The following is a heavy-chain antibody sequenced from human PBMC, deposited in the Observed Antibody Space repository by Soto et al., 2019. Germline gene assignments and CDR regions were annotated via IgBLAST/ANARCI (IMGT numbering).Heavy chain of an antibody. J-gene: IGHJ4*02. D-gene: IGHD4-17*01. CDR1: GFSFSSYG. CDR3: ARDDSYGDNGLEY. Sequence: QVQLVESGGGVVQPGRSLRLSCAASGFSFSSYGMHWVRQAPGKGLEWVAVILDDGSDKDYADAVKGRFTISRDNSKNSLYQAMNSRRAVCTAVYYGARDDSYGDNGLEYWGQGTLVTVSS. CDR2: ILDDGSDK. V-gene: IGHV3-33*01.